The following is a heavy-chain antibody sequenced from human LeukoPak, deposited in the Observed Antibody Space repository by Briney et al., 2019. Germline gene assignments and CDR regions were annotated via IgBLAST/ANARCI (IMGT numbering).Heavy chain of an antibody. D-gene: IGHD1-26*01. CDR1: GGSISSSSYY. CDR3: AKSGGYGLIDY. Sequence: SETLSLTCTVSGGSISSSSYYWGWIRQPPGKGLEWIGSIYYSGSTYYNASLQSRVTISIDMSKSEFSLRLNSVTAADTAMYYCAKSGGYGLIDYWGQGTLVTVSS. CDR2: IYYSGST. J-gene: IGHJ4*02. V-gene: IGHV4-39*01.